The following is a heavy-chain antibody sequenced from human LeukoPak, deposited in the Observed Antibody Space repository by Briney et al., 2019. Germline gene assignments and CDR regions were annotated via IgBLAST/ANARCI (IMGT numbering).Heavy chain of an antibody. D-gene: IGHD3-10*01. V-gene: IGHV3-23*01. CDR1: GFSFSSYG. J-gene: IGHJ4*02. Sequence: GSLRLSCAASGFSFSSYGMGWVRQAPGKGLEWVSAISGSGDRTYYADPVKGRFTVSRDTSKNTLFLQMNSLRAEDTAVYYCAKVLRGVVVPYFDFWGQGTLVTVSS. CDR2: ISGSGDRT. CDR3: AKVLRGVVVPYFDF.